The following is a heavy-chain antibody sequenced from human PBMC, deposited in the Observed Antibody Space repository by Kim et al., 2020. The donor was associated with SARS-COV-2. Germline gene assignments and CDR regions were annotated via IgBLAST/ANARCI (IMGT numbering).Heavy chain of an antibody. Sequence: ASVKVSCKASGYTFTSYGISWVRQAPGQGLEWMGWISAYNGNTNYAQKLQGRVTMTTDTSTSTAYMELRSLRSDDTAVYYCARDGGVWWDPSRYYYGMDVWGQGTTVTVSS. CDR1: GYTFTSYG. V-gene: IGHV1-18*01. D-gene: IGHD1-26*01. CDR2: ISAYNGNT. CDR3: ARDGGVWWDPSRYYYGMDV. J-gene: IGHJ6*02.